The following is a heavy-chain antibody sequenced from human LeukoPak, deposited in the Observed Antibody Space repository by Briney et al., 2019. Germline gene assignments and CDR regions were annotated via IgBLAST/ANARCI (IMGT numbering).Heavy chain of an antibody. CDR1: GGTFSSYA. D-gene: IGHD5-18*01. CDR2: IIPILGIA. J-gene: IGHJ4*02. Sequence: SVKVSCKASGGTFSSYAISWVRQAPGQGLEWMGRIIPILGIANYAQKFQGRVTITADKSTSTAYMELSSLRSGDTAVYYCAAREGGYSYGFDYWGQGTLVTVSS. V-gene: IGHV1-69*04. CDR3: AAREGGYSYGFDY.